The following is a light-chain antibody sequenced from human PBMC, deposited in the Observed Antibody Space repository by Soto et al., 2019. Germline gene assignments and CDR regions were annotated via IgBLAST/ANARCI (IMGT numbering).Light chain of an antibody. Sequence: EIVMTQSPATLSVSPGERATLSCRASQSISTELAWYQQKPGQPPRLLIYSASTRATGVPARFTGSGSGSEFTLTISGLQSEDFAVYYCQQGHNWPLTFGQGTRLEF. CDR3: QQGHNWPLT. CDR1: QSISTE. CDR2: SAS. V-gene: IGKV3-15*01. J-gene: IGKJ2*01.